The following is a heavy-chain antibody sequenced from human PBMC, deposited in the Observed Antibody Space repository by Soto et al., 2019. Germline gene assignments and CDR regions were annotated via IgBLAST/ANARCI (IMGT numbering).Heavy chain of an antibody. D-gene: IGHD3-3*01. CDR2: IIPIFGTA. CDR1: GGTFSSYA. Sequence: GASVKVSCKASGGTFSSYAISWVRQAPGQGLEWMGGIIPIFGTANYAQKFQGRVTITADESTSTAYMELSSLRSEDTAVYYCARVYDFWSGSENKYYFDYWGQGTLVTVSS. CDR3: ARVYDFWSGSENKYYFDY. V-gene: IGHV1-69*01. J-gene: IGHJ4*02.